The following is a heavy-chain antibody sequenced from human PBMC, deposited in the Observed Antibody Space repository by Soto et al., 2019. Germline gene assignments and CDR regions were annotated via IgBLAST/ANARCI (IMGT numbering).Heavy chain of an antibody. V-gene: IGHV1-69*12. CDR1: GGTFSTYA. D-gene: IGHD5-18*01. J-gene: IGHJ4*02. Sequence: QVQLVQSGAEVKKPESSVKVSCKAPGGTFSTYAISWVRQAPGQGLEWMGGIIPMFGTANYAQRFQDRVTITADESTNTVTMELSSLRPEDAAVYFCASGIQLWLRRINNGYSGWGQGTLVTVSS. CDR3: ASGIQLWLRRINNGYSG. CDR2: IIPMFGTA.